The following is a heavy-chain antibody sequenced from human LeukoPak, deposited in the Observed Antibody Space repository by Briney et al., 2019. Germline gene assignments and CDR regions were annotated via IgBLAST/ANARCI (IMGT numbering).Heavy chain of an antibody. J-gene: IGHJ4*02. CDR2: INHSGST. CDR3: ARVKGYSYGFSPRYSDY. Sequence: PSETLSLTCAVYGGSFSGYYWSWIRQPPGKGLEWIGEINHSGSTNYNPSLKSRVTISVDTSKNQFSLKLSSVTAADTAVYYCARVKGYSYGFSPRYSDYWGQGTLVTVSS. CDR1: GGSFSGYY. V-gene: IGHV4-34*01. D-gene: IGHD5-18*01.